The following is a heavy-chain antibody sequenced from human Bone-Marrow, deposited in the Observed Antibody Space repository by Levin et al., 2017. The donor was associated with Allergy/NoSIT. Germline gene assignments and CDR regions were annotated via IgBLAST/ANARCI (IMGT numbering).Heavy chain of an antibody. D-gene: IGHD4-17*01. CDR3: ARNDYGDYVQNFDY. Sequence: ASVKVSCKAAGYTFIDYYMHWVRQAPGQGLEWMGWVNCNSGDTNYAQKFQGRVTMTRDTAIRTAYIELSSLRSDDTAVYYCARNDYGDYVQNFDYWGQGTLVTVSS. V-gene: IGHV1-2*02. CDR2: VNCNSGDT. CDR1: GYTFIDYY. J-gene: IGHJ4*02.